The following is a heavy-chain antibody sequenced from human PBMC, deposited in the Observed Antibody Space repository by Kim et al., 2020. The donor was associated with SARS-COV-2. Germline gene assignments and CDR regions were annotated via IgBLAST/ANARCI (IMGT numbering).Heavy chain of an antibody. CDR3: ARVTSSSSSWYYFDY. D-gene: IGHD6-6*01. J-gene: IGHJ4*02. CDR1: GASISSDY. V-gene: IGHV4-59*13. CDR2: IYYSGNT. Sequence: SETLSLTCTVSGASISSDYWSWIRQPPGKGLEWIGYIYYSGNTNYNPSLNSRVTISVDTSKNQFSLKVTSVTAADTAVYYCARVTSSSSSWYYFDYWGQGTLVTVSS.